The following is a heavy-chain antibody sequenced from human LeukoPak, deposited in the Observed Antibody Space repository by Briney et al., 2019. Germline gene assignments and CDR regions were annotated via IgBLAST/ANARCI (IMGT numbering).Heavy chain of an antibody. J-gene: IGHJ4*02. CDR3: ASRSRY. V-gene: IGHV3-21*01. CDR2: ITSSSSYT. D-gene: IGHD6-13*01. CDR1: GFTFSSYS. Sequence: GGSLRLSCAASGFTFSSYSMNWVRQAPGKGLEWVSSITSSSSYTYYADSVKGRFTIPRDNAKNSLYLQMNSLRAEDTAVYYCASRSRYWGQGTLVTVSS.